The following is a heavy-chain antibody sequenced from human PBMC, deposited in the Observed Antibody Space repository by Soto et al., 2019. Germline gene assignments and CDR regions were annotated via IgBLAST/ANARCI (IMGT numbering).Heavy chain of an antibody. CDR1: GGSISSGGYS. Sequence: SETLSLTCAVSGGSISSGGYSWSWIRQPPGEGLEWIGYIYHSGSTYYNPSLKSRVTISVDRSKNQFSLKLSSVTAADTAVYYCARAADNYYFDYWGQGTLVTVSS. D-gene: IGHD3-9*01. CDR2: IYHSGST. CDR3: ARAADNYYFDY. V-gene: IGHV4-30-2*01. J-gene: IGHJ4*02.